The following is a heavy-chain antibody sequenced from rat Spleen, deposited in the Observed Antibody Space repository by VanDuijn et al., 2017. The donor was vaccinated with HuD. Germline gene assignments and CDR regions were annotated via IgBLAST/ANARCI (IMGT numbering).Heavy chain of an antibody. CDR3: ERRHYGYTDYFDY. CDR2: IIYDGSRI. CDR1: GFTFSNYG. D-gene: IGHD1-9*01. Sequence: EVQLVESGGGLVQPGRSLKLSCGASGFTFSNYGMHWIRQSPKKGLEWVATIIYDGSRIYYRDSVKGRFTISRDNAKNTQYLQMESLRSEDTATYYCERRHYGYTDYFDYWGQGVMVTVSS. J-gene: IGHJ2*01. V-gene: IGHV5-29*01.